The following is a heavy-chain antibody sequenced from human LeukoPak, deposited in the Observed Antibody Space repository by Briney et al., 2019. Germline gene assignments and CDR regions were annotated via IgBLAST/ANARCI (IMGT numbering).Heavy chain of an antibody. Sequence: GGSLRLSCAASGFTFSSYTMNWVRQAPGKGLEWVSSIAGSSGYISYADSVKGRFTISRDNAKKSLYLQMTSLTAEDTAVYYCARDRGAYCGGDCYLGFDYWGRGTLVTDPS. J-gene: IGHJ4*01. CDR1: GFTFSSYT. V-gene: IGHV3-21*01. CDR3: ARDRGAYCGGDCYLGFDY. CDR2: IAGSSGYI. D-gene: IGHD2-21*02.